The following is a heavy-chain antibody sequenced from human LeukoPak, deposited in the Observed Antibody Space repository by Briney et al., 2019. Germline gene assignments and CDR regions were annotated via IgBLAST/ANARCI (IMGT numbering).Heavy chain of an antibody. CDR2: ISGSGNST. J-gene: IGHJ6*02. Sequence: GGSLRLSCAASGFTFDRYVMTWVRQAPGKGLEWVSGISGSGNSTHYADSVKGRITISRDNFKNTLYIQLNGLRVEDTAIYYCAGDKAFDWFYYDYGMDVWGQGTTVTVSS. CDR1: GFTFDRYV. D-gene: IGHD3-9*01. CDR3: AGDKAFDWFYYDYGMDV. V-gene: IGHV3-23*01.